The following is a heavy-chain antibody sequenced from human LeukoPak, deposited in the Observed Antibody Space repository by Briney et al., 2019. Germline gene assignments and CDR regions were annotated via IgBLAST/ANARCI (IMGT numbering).Heavy chain of an antibody. CDR2: ISAYNGNT. Sequence: ASVRVSCMASGYTFTGYYMHWVRQAPGEGVEWMGWISAYNGNTNYAQKLQGRVTMTTDTSTSTAYMELRSLRSDDTAVYYCASAMSIAVAGTGAFDIWGQGTMVTVSS. V-gene: IGHV1-18*04. CDR1: GYTFTGYY. CDR3: ASAMSIAVAGTGAFDI. D-gene: IGHD6-19*01. J-gene: IGHJ3*02.